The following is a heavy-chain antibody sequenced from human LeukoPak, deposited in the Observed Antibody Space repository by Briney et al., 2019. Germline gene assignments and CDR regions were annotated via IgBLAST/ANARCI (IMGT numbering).Heavy chain of an antibody. CDR2: INPSGGST. CDR3: ARAWEAVAGNYGVIDY. D-gene: IGHD4-17*01. V-gene: IGHV1-46*01. J-gene: IGHJ4*02. Sequence: ASVKVSCKAFGYTFTSYYIHWVRQAPGQGLEWMGIINPSGGSTSFAQKFQGRVTMTRDMSTSTVYMELNSLRSEDTAVYYCARAWEAVAGNYGVIDYWGQGTLVTVSS. CDR1: GYTFTSYY.